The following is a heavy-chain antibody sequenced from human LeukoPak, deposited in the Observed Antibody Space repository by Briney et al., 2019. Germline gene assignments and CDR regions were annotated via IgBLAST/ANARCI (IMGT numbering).Heavy chain of an antibody. CDR3: ARVEIPGNFDY. CDR1: GGSISSYY. J-gene: IGHJ4*02. V-gene: IGHV4-4*07. Sequence: SETLSLTCTVSGGSISSYYWSWIRQPAGKGLEWIGRIYTSGSTNYTPSLKRRVTMSVDTSKNQFSLKLSSVTAADTAVYYCARVEIPGNFDYWGQGTLVTVSS. CDR2: IYTSGST. D-gene: IGHD5-24*01.